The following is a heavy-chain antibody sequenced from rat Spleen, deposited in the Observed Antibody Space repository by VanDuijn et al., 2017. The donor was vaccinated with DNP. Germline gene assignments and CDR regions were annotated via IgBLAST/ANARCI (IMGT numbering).Heavy chain of an antibody. CDR3: TREGSGTGYFDF. CDR2: IVYDGSSS. D-gene: IGHD3-7*01. V-gene: IGHV5-7*01. CDR1: GFTFSDYS. J-gene: IGHJ2*01. Sequence: EVQLVESGGGLVQPGRSLKLSCAASGFTFSDYSMAWVRQAPKKGLEWVATIVYDGSSSFYGDSVTGRFTISRDNAKSTLYLQMDSLRSEDTSTYYCTREGSGTGYFDFWGQGVMVTVSS.